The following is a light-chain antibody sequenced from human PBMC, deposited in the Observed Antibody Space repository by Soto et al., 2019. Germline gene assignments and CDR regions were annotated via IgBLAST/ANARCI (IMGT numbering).Light chain of an antibody. Sequence: QSVLTQPASVSGSPGQSITISCTGTSSDVGGYNYVSWYQQHPGKAPKFMIYDVSNRPSGVSNRFSGSKSGNTASLTISGLQAEDEADYYCSSYTSGSTPVVFGGWTKVTVL. V-gene: IGLV2-14*01. J-gene: IGLJ2*01. CDR1: SSDVGGYNY. CDR2: DVS. CDR3: SSYTSGSTPVV.